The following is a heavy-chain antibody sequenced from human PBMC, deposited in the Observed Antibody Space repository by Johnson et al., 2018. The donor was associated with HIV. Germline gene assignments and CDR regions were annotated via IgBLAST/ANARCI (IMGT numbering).Heavy chain of an antibody. CDR3: TTGISWFGAITFDI. D-gene: IGHD3-10*01. V-gene: IGHV3-9*01. CDR2: ISWNSGSI. CDR1: GFIFDDYA. Sequence: VQLVESGGGLVQPGRSLRLSCAASGFIFDDYAMHWVRQAPGKGLEWVSGISWNSGSIGYVDSVKGRFTISRDDSKNTLYLQMNSLKTEDTAVYYCTTGISWFGAITFDIWGQGTMVTVSS. J-gene: IGHJ3*02.